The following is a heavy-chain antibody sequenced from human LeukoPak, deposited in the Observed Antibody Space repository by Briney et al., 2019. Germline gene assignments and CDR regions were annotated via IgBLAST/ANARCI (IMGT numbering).Heavy chain of an antibody. CDR1: GFTFSDYC. D-gene: IGHD6-13*01. CDR3: ARRISSSWYNYAFDI. V-gene: IGHV3-11*04. CDR2: ISSSGSTI. Sequence: GSLRLSCAASGFTFSDYCMSWIRQAPGKGLEGVSYISSSGSTIYYADSVKGRFTISRDNAKNSLYLQMNSLRAEDTAVYYCARRISSSWYNYAFDIWGQGTMVTVSS. J-gene: IGHJ3*02.